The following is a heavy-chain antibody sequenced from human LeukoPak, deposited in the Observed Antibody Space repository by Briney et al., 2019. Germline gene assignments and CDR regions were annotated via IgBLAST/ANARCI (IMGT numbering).Heavy chain of an antibody. Sequence: PSETLSLTCTVSGGSMSPYHWDWIRQPPGKGLEWTGYIYYSGSTNYNPSLNSRVTMSVDTSKNQFSLRLSSVTAADTAIYYCARAVSGRFDYWGQGTLVTVSS. V-gene: IGHV4-59*08. D-gene: IGHD6-19*01. CDR2: IYYSGST. J-gene: IGHJ4*02. CDR1: GGSMSPYH. CDR3: ARAVSGRFDY.